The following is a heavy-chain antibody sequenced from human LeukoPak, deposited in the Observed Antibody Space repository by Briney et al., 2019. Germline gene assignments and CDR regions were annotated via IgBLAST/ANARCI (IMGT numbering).Heavy chain of an antibody. CDR3: ARRANWGFFDY. CDR2: IYNSWST. V-gene: IGHV4-59*01. J-gene: IGHJ4*02. Sequence: SETPSLTCTVSGRSISNYRWSWIRQPPAKGLEWIGYIYNSWSTNYNPTLKSRVTISVDTSKNQFSLKLSSVTAADTAVYHCARRANWGFFDYWGQGILVTVSS. D-gene: IGHD7-27*01. CDR1: GRSISNYR.